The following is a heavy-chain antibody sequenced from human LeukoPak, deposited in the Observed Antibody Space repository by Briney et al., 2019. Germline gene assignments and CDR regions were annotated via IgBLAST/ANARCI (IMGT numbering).Heavy chain of an antibody. CDR2: ISSSDTYI. V-gene: IGHV3-21*04. D-gene: IGHD6-19*01. Sequence: KTGGSLRLSCAASGFTFSSYSMNWVRQAPGKGLEWVSFISSSDTYIYYADSMKGRFTISRDNAKNSLYLQMNSLRAEDTAVYYCARPRLTGYNSGWRPTDAFDIWGQGTMVTVSS. J-gene: IGHJ3*02. CDR3: ARPRLTGYNSGWRPTDAFDI. CDR1: GFTFSSYS.